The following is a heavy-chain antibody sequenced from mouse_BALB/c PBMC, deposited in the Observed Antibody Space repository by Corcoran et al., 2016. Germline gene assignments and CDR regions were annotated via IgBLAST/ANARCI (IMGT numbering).Heavy chain of an antibody. D-gene: IGHD4-1*01. CDR3: ANWDWYFDV. J-gene: IGHJ1*01. CDR1: GFNIKDTY. CDR2: IDPANGNT. V-gene: IGHV14-3*02. Sequence: EVQLQQSGAELVKPGASVKLSCTASGFNIKDTYMHWVQQRPEQCLEWIGRIDPANGNTKYDPKFQGKATITADTSSNTAYLQRSSLTSEDTAVYYCANWDWYFDVWGAGTTVTVSS.